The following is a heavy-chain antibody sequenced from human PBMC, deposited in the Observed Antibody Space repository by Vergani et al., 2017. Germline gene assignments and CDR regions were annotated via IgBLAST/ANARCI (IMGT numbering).Heavy chain of an antibody. V-gene: IGHV4-61*02. CDR3: AREGEPHDYSNYSPHGDPTGFVD. Sequence: QVQLQESGPGLVKPSQTLSLTCTVSGGSISSGSYYWSWIRQPAGKGLEWIGRIYTSGSTNYNPSLKSRVTISVDTSKNQFSLKLSSVTAADTAVYYCAREGEPHDYSNYSPHGDPTGFVDWGQGTLVTVSS. J-gene: IGHJ4*02. CDR1: GGSISSGSYY. D-gene: IGHD4-11*01. CDR2: IYTSGST.